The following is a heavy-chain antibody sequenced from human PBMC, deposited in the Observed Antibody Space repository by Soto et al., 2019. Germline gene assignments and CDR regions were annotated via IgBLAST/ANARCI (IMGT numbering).Heavy chain of an antibody. CDR1: GGTFSSYA. V-gene: IGHV1-69*01. D-gene: IGHD2-15*01. CDR3: ARVTRRLYSPPYFDY. Sequence: QVQLVQSGAEVKKPGSSVKVSCKASGGTFSSYAISWVRQAPGQGLEWMGGIIPIFGTANYAQKFQGRVTITADESTSTAYMALSSLRSEDTAVYYCARVTRRLYSPPYFDYWGPGTLVTVSS. J-gene: IGHJ4*02. CDR2: IIPIFGTA.